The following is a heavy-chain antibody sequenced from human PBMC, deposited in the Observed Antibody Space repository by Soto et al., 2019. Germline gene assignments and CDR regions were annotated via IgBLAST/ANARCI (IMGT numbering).Heavy chain of an antibody. J-gene: IGHJ6*02. Sequence: QVQLVESGGGVVQPGRSLRLSCAASGFTFSSYGMHWVRQAPGKGLEWVAVIWYDGSNKYYADSVKGRFTISRDNSKNTLYLQMTGLRAEDTAVYYCARALRLASYYYYGMDVWGQGTTVTVSS. V-gene: IGHV3-33*01. CDR2: IWYDGSNK. CDR3: ARALRLASYYYYGMDV. CDR1: GFTFSSYG. D-gene: IGHD3-16*01.